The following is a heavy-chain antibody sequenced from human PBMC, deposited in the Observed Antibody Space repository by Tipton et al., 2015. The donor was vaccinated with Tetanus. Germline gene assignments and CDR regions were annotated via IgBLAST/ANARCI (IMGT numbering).Heavy chain of an antibody. V-gene: IGHV1-2*06. CDR2: INPNSGGT. CDR3: ARSPGGSGIYTDY. D-gene: IGHD1-26*01. Sequence: QSGAEVKKPGASVKVSCKASGYTFTSYDINWVRQSPGQGLEWMGRINPNSGGTNYAQKFQGRVTMTRDTSISTAYMELSRLRSDDTALYYCARSPGGSGIYTDYWGQGTLVTVSS. CDR1: GYTFTSYD. J-gene: IGHJ4*02.